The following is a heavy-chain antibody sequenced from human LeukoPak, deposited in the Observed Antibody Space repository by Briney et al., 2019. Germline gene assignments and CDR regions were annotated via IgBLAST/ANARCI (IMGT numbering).Heavy chain of an antibody. CDR1: GFTFSSYG. J-gene: IGHJ4*02. D-gene: IGHD6-19*01. CDR2: ISYDGSNK. V-gene: IGHV3-30*18. Sequence: GGSLRLSCAASGFTFSSYGMHWVRQAPGKGLEWVAVISYDGSNKYYADSVKGRFTISRDNSKNTLYLQMNSLRAEDTAVYYCAKGIAVAGTAPIFDYWGQGTLVTVSS. CDR3: AKGIAVAGTAPIFDY.